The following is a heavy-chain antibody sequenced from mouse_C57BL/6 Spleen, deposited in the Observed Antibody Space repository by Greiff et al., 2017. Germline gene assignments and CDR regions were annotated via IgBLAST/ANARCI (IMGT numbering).Heavy chain of an antibody. V-gene: IGHV2-9-1*01. CDR1: GFSLTSYA. CDR3: SRKGYGSSTYCYFDV. J-gene: IGHJ1*03. Sequence: VQLVESGPGLVAPSQSLSITCTVSGFSLTSYAISWVRQPPGTGLEWLGVIWTGGGTNYNSALKSRLSISKDNSKSQVFLKMNSLQTEDTARYYCSRKGYGSSTYCYFDVWGTGTTVTVSS. CDR2: IWTGGGT. D-gene: IGHD1-1*01.